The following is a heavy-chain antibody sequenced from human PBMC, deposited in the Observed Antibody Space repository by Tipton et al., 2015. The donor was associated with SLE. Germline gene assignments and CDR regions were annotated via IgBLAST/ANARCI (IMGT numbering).Heavy chain of an antibody. CDR1: GFTFGDYA. Sequence: SLRLSCTASGFTFGDYAMSWFRQAPGKGLEWVGFIRSKAYGGTTEYAASVKGRFTISRDDSKSIAYLQMNSLKTEDTAVYYCTRGRPMTTVTHGYFDYRGQGTLVTVSS. CDR3: TRGRPMTTVTHGYFDY. D-gene: IGHD4-11*01. CDR2: IRSKAYGGTT. V-gene: IGHV3-49*03. J-gene: IGHJ4*02.